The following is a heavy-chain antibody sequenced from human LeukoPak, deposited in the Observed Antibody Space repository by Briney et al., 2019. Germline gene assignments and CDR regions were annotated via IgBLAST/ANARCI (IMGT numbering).Heavy chain of an antibody. CDR3: ARGQLSITGTLIDY. J-gene: IGHJ4*02. CDR2: IYYSGST. CDR1: GGSISSSSYY. D-gene: IGHD1-20*01. Sequence: SETLSLTCTVSGGSISSSSYYWGWIRQPPGKGLEWIGSIYYSGSTYYNPSLKSRVTISVDTSKNQFSLKLSSVTAADTAVYYCARGQLSITGTLIDYWGQGTLVTVSS. V-gene: IGHV4-39*07.